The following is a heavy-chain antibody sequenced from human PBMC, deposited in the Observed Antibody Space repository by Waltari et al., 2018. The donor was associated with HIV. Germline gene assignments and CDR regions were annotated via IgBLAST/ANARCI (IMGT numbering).Heavy chain of an antibody. CDR1: GFTFSSYD. CDR3: ARGAYGGNADYYYGMDV. Sequence: EVQLVESGGGLVQPGGSLRLSCAASGFTFSSYDMHWVRQATGKGLEWVSAIGTAGDTYYPGSVKGRFTISRENAKNSLYLQMNSLRAGDTAVYYCARGAYGGNADYYYGMDVWGQGTTATVSS. CDR2: IGTAGDT. D-gene: IGHD4-17*01. V-gene: IGHV3-13*04. J-gene: IGHJ6*02.